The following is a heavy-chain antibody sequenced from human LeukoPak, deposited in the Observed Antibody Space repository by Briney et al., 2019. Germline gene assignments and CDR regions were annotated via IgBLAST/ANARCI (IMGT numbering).Heavy chain of an antibody. D-gene: IGHD3-16*01. Sequence: GGSLRLSCAASRFTFSSYTMKWVRQAPGRGLEWVSSISGSSSYIYYADSVKGRFTISRDNARNSLYLQMDSLRAEDTAVYYCARVVWGQLTYFFDYWGQGTLVTVSS. CDR2: ISGSSSYI. CDR3: ARVVWGQLTYFFDY. CDR1: RFTFSSYT. V-gene: IGHV3-21*01. J-gene: IGHJ4*02.